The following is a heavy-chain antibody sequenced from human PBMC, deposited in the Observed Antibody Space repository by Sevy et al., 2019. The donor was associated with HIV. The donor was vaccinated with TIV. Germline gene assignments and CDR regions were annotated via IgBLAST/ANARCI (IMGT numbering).Heavy chain of an antibody. V-gene: IGHV4-39*01. CDR1: GGSISSSSYY. CDR3: ATPLPSGWYEGTGGYFDL. D-gene: IGHD6-19*01. J-gene: IGHJ2*01. Sequence: SETLSLTCTISGGSISSSSYYWGWIRQPPGKGLEWMGSLYSTGATSYNPSLESRVTVSADTSRNRFYLKLDSVNAADTAVYYCATPLPSGWYEGTGGYFDLWGRGTLVTVSS. CDR2: LYSTGAT.